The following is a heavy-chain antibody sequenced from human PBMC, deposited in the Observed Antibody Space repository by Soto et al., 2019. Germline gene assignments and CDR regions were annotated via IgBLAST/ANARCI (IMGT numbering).Heavy chain of an antibody. CDR2: IYHSGST. CDR3: ARVFLDSSGYYLGYYFDY. D-gene: IGHD3-22*01. V-gene: IGHV4-30-2*01. J-gene: IGHJ4*02. Sequence: SETLSLTCAVSGGSISSGGYSRSWIRQPPGKGLEWIGYIYHSGSTYYNPSLKSRVTISVDRSKNQFSLKLSSVTAADTAVYYCARVFLDSSGYYLGYYFDYWGQGTLVTVSS. CDR1: GGSISSGGYS.